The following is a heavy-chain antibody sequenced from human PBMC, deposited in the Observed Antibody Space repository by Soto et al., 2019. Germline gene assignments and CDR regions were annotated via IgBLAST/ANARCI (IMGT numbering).Heavy chain of an antibody. CDR3: TRGQGNH. CDR1: GYTFTSYD. Sequence: QVQLVQSGAEVKKPGAAVRVSCKASGYTFTSYDVYWVRQATGQGLEWMGWMKPFSGNAVSTQKCQDRVTMSRDTSINTAYMEMSGLTSENTAVYYCTRGQGNHWAQGSLVTVSS. CDR2: MKPFSGNA. J-gene: IGHJ4*02. V-gene: IGHV1-8*01.